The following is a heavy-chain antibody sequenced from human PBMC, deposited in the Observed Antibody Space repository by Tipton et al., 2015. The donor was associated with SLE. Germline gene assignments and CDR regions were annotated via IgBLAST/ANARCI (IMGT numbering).Heavy chain of an antibody. CDR1: GYSISNGYY. J-gene: IGHJ6*03. V-gene: IGHV4-38-2*02. Sequence: TLSLTCTVSGYSISNGYYWGWLRQPPGKGLEWIGYIYHSGSTNYNPSLKSRVTISIDTSKNQFSLKLSSVTAADTAVYYCARDGGGMTTAYNYYMDVWGKGTTVTVSS. CDR3: ARDGGGMTTAYNYYMDV. D-gene: IGHD4-11*01. CDR2: IYHSGST.